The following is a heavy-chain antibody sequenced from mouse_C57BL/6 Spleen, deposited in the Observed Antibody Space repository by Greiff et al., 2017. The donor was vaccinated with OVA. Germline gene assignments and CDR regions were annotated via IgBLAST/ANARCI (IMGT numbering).Heavy chain of an antibody. D-gene: IGHD4-1*01. CDR2: ISSGGDYI. CDR3: TRDWGVYAMDY. CDR1: GFTFSSYA. V-gene: IGHV5-9-1*02. Sequence: EVHLVESGEGLVKPGGSLKLSCAASGFTFSSYAMSWVRQTPEKRLEWVAYISSGGDYIYYADTVKGRFTISRDNARNTLYLQMSSLKSEDTAMYYCTRDWGVYAMDYWGQGTSVTVSS. J-gene: IGHJ4*01.